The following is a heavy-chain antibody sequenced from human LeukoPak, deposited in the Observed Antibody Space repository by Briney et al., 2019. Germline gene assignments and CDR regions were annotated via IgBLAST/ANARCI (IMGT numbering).Heavy chain of an antibody. CDR2: IYPGDSDT. J-gene: IGHJ3*02. Sequence: GESLKISCKGSGYIFTSYWLGWVRQMPGKGLEWMGIIYPGDSDTRYSPSFQGQDSISADKSISTAYLQWSRLKASDTAMYYCARISGRYAFDIWGQGTMVTVSS. D-gene: IGHD1-26*01. V-gene: IGHV5-51*01. CDR1: GYIFTSYW. CDR3: ARISGRYAFDI.